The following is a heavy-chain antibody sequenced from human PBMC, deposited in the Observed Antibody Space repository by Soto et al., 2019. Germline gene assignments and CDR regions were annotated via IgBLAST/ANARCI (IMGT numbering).Heavy chain of an antibody. J-gene: IGHJ4*02. CDR2: IIPILGIA. CDR1: GGTFSSYP. D-gene: IGHD6-13*01. CDR3: ARDIEAAAGKSDY. Sequence: QVQLVQSGAEVKKPGSSVKVSCKASGGTFSSYPISWVRQAPGQGLEWMGRIIPILGIANYAQKFQGRVTITADKSTSTAYMELSSLRSEDTAVYYCARDIEAAAGKSDYWGQGTLVTVSS. V-gene: IGHV1-69*04.